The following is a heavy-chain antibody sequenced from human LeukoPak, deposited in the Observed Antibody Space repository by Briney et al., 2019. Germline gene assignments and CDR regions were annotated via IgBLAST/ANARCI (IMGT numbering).Heavy chain of an antibody. CDR1: GGSFSGYY. Sequence: RASETLSLTCAVYGGSFSGYYWSWIRQPPGKGLEWIGEINHSGSTNYNPSLKSRVTISVDTSKNQFSLKLSSVTAADTAVYYCARGGTIFGVVIIGWFDPWGQGTLVTVSS. J-gene: IGHJ5*02. CDR2: INHSGST. V-gene: IGHV4-34*01. D-gene: IGHD3-3*01. CDR3: ARGGTIFGVVIIGWFDP.